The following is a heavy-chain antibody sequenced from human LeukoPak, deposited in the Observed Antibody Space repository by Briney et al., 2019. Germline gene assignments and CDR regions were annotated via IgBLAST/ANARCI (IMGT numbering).Heavy chain of an antibody. CDR2: INPNSGGT. Sequence: ASVKVSCKASGYTFTGYYIHWVRQAPGQGLEWMGRINPNSGGTNYAQKFQGRVTMTRDTSISTAYMGLSRLRSDDTAVYYCARVPPHYYDSSGYYKGEVNWFDPWGQGTLVTVSS. CDR1: GYTFTGYY. CDR3: ARVPPHYYDSSGYYKGEVNWFDP. D-gene: IGHD3-22*01. V-gene: IGHV1-2*06. J-gene: IGHJ5*02.